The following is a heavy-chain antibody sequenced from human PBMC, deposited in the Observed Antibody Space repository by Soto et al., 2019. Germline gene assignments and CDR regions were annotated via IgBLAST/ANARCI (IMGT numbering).Heavy chain of an antibody. J-gene: IGHJ5*02. Sequence: QVQLVQSGAEVKKPGSSVKVSCKASGGSFRSSSFSWVRQAPGHGLEWMGRVIPILGIANYAHKFQGRVTITADKSTSTAYMELSNLTSDDTAVYYCAREDSDSYGSSWGQGTLVTVSS. CDR1: GGSFRSSS. V-gene: IGHV1-69*08. CDR3: AREDSDSYGSS. CDR2: VIPILGIA. D-gene: IGHD3-10*01.